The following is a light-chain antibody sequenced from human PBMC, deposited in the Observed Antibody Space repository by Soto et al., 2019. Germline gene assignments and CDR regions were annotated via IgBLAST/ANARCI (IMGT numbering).Light chain of an antibody. V-gene: IGLV1-51*01. CDR1: SSNIGNND. CDR3: GTWDSSLSAGV. Sequence: QSALTQPPSVSAAPGQKVTISCSGSSSNIGNNDVSWYQQLPGTAPKLLICDNNERPSGIPDRFSGSKSGTSATLGITGLQTGDEADYYCGTWDSSLSAGVFGTGTKVTVL. J-gene: IGLJ1*01. CDR2: DNN.